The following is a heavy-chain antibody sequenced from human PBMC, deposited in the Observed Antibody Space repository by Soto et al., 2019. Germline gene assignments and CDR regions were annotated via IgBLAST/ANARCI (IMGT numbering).Heavy chain of an antibody. V-gene: IGHV4-31*11. CDR3: ARDRGFGMDV. Sequence: SETLSLTCAVSGDSVSSGNYYWNWIRQRPGEGLEWIGYIFSSGSTYYNPSLESRLTISMDTSKNQFSLKLSSVTAADTAVYYCARDRGFGMDVWGQETTVTVSS. CDR2: IFSSGST. CDR1: GDSVSSGNYY. J-gene: IGHJ6*02.